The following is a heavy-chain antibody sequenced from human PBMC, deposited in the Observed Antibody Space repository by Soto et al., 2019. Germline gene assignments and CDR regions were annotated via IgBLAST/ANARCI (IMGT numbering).Heavy chain of an antibody. V-gene: IGHV4-4*07. CDR2: FSLSGTT. CDR1: GASITGSFF. D-gene: IGHD2-8*02. CDR3: ARGMTPPGAPAWYYFDS. J-gene: IGHJ4*02. Sequence: ETLSLACTVSGASITGSFFWSWIRQPAGKGLEWIGRFSLSGTTNYNPSLRSRVTMAADVSKNQFSLRLTSVTAADTALYYCARGMTPPGAPAWYYFDSWGQGTLVTVSS.